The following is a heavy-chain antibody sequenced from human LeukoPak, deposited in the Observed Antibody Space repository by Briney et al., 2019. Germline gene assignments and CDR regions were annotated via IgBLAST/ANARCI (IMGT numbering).Heavy chain of an antibody. CDR2: IYTSGST. CDR3: ARDGAADLTQYYYYYMDV. J-gene: IGHJ6*03. CDR1: GGSISSYY. D-gene: IGHD6-13*01. V-gene: IGHV4-4*07. Sequence: SETLSLTCTVSGGSISSYYWSWIRQPAGKGLEWIGRIYTSGSTNYNPSLKSRVTMSVDTSKNQFSLKLSSVTAADTAVYYCARDGAADLTQYYYYYMDVWGKGTTVTVSS.